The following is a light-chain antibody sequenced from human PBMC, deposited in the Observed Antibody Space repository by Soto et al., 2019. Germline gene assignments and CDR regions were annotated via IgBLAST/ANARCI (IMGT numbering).Light chain of an antibody. Sequence: EIVMTQSPATLSVSPGERAALSCRASQSVSSNLAWYQQKPGQAPRLLIYGASTRATGIPARFSGSGSGTEFTLTISSLQSEDFAVYYCQKYNVWPPWTFGQGTKVDIK. CDR3: QKYNVWPPWT. V-gene: IGKV3-15*01. CDR2: GAS. CDR1: QSVSSN. J-gene: IGKJ1*01.